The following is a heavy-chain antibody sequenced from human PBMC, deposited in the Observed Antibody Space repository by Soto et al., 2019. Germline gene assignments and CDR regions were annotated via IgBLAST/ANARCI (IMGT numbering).Heavy chain of an antibody. J-gene: IGHJ6*02. D-gene: IGHD3-10*01. CDR1: GGTFSSYA. Sequence: GASVKVSCKASGGTFSSYAISWVRQAPGQGLEWMGGIIPIFGTANYAQKFHGRVTITADKSTSTAYMELSSLRSEDTAVYYCARDRGIVRDGMDVWGQGTTVTVSS. CDR2: IIPIFGTA. CDR3: ARDRGIVRDGMDV. V-gene: IGHV1-69*06.